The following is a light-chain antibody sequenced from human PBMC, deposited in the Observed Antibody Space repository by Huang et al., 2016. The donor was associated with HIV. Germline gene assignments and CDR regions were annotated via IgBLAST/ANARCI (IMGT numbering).Light chain of an antibody. V-gene: IGKV1-NL1*01. J-gene: IGKJ1*01. CDR2: ATS. CDR1: QGISKS. CDR3: QQYQSVPWT. Sequence: DIQMTQSPSSLSASVGDRVTIICRASQGISKSLAWYQQKPGKAPKRLLYATSKVESGGPSRFSGSGAGTHYTLTISTLQPEDLATYYCQQYQSVPWTFGQGTKVAI.